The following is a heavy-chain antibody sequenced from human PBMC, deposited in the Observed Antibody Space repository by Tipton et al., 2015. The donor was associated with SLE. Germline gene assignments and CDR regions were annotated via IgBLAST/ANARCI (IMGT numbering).Heavy chain of an antibody. J-gene: IGHJ6*03. CDR2: ISGSGGRT. CDR1: GFTFSTSW. CDR3: AKGPPLRYYMDV. V-gene: IGHV3-23*01. Sequence: SGFTFSTSWMSWVRQAPGKGLEWVSGISGSGGRTYYADSVKGRFTISRDNSKNTLYLQMNSLRAEDAAVYYCAKGPPLRYYMDVWGKGTTVSVSS.